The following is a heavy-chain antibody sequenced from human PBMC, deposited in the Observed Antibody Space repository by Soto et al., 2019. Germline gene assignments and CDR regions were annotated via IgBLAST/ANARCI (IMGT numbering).Heavy chain of an antibody. D-gene: IGHD2-2*01. CDR2: IYYSGST. Sequence: TLSLTCTVSGGSISSGGYYWSWIRQHPGKGLEWIGYIYYSGSTYYNPSLKSRVTISVDTSKNQFSLKLSSVTAADTAVYYCARESAAAMGNAFDIWGQGTMVTVS. J-gene: IGHJ3*02. CDR3: ARESAAAMGNAFDI. CDR1: GGSISSGGYY. V-gene: IGHV4-31*03.